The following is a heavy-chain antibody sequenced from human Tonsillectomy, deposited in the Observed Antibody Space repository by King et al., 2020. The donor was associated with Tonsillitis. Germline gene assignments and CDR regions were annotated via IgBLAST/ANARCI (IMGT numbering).Heavy chain of an antibody. V-gene: IGHV4-59*12. CDR3: SRGVPYYDVSTDAYPPADYSSYGMDV. J-gene: IGHJ6*02. D-gene: IGHD3-16*01. CDR1: GGSISSYY. CDR2: IFYSGST. Sequence: QLQESGPGLVRPSETLSLTCTVSGGSISSYYWSWIRQPPGKGLEWIGYIFYSGSTNYNPSLKSRVTISVDTSKNKFSLKLSPVTVADSAVYYCSRGVPYYDVSTDAYPPADYSSYGMDVWGQGTTVTVSS.